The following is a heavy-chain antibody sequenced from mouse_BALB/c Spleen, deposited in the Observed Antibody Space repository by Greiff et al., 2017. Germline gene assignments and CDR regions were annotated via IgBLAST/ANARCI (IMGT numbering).Heavy chain of an antibody. D-gene: IGHD2-2*01. CDR2: INPSSGYT. J-gene: IGHJ1*01. CDR1: GYTFTSYT. CDR3: ARNNGYDVDFDF. V-gene: IGHV1-4*01. Sequence: QVQLQQSGAELARPGASVKMSCKASGYTFTSYTMHWVKQRPGQGLEWIGYINPSSGYTNYNQKFKDKATLTADKSSSTAYMQLSSLTSEDSAVYYCARNNGYDVDFDFWGAGTTVTVSS.